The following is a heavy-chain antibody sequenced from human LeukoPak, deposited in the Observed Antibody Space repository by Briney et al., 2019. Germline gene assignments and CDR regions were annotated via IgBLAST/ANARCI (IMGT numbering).Heavy chain of an antibody. V-gene: IGHV4-38-2*01. J-gene: IGHJ4*02. CDR3: ARIETYSSGWYDAFFDY. Sequence: SSETLSLTCAVYGGSFSGYYWGWIRQPPGKGLEWIGSIYHSGSTYYNPSLKSRVTISVDTSKNHFSLKLTSVTAADTAVYYCARIETYSSGWYDAFFDYWGQGTLVTVSS. CDR1: GGSFSGYY. D-gene: IGHD6-19*01. CDR2: IYHSGST.